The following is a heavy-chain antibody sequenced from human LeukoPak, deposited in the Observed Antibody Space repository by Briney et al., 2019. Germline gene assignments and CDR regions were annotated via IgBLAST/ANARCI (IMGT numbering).Heavy chain of an antibody. V-gene: IGHV1-18*01. CDR3: ARRGAYDSSGYYYGTYYFGY. CDR2: ISAYNGNT. D-gene: IGHD3-22*01. CDR1: GYTFTNYG. Sequence: ASVKVSCKASGYTFTNYGISWVRQAPGQGLEWMGWISAYNGNTNHAQKFQGRVTMTTDTSTNTAYMELRSLRSDDTAVYYCARRGAYDSSGYYYGTYYFGYWGQGTLVTVSS. J-gene: IGHJ4*02.